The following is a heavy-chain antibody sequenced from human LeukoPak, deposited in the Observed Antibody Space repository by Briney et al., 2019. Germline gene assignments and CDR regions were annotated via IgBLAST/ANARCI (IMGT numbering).Heavy chain of an antibody. CDR1: GFTFSSYA. CDR3: ASRSGYSYGHFDY. CDR2: ITSSGEST. V-gene: IGHV3-23*01. Sequence: GGSLRLSCAASGFTFSSYAMSWVRQAPGKGLEWVSAITSSGESTNYADSVKGRFTISRDNSKNTLYLQMNSLRAEDTAVYYCASRSGYSYGHFDYWGQGTLVTVSS. D-gene: IGHD5-18*01. J-gene: IGHJ4*02.